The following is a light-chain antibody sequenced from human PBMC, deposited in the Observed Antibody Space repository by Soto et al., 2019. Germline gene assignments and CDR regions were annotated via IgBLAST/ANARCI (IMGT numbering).Light chain of an antibody. CDR2: AAA. J-gene: IGKJ1*01. CDR3: QQTGSTPQT. Sequence: DIQMTQSPSSLSASVGDRFTISCRARHSLCNYVSWYQQKPGTAPKLLNRAAATLQSGVPSRFSRSGSGTDFTLTISSLQIEDCATSFCQQTGSTPQTFGQGTNVEI. V-gene: IGKV1-39*01. CDR1: HSLCNY.